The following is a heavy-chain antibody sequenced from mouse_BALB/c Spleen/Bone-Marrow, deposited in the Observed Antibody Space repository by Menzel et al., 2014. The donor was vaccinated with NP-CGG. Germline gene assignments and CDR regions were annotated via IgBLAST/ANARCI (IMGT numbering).Heavy chain of an antibody. CDR1: GFNIKDTY. Sequence: DVQLQESGAELVKPGASIKLSCTASGFNIKDTYMHWVKQRPEQGLEWIGRIDPANGNTKYDPKFQGKATITADTSSNTAYLQLSSQTSEDTAVYYCARYRLGTYFDYWGQGTTLTVSS. V-gene: IGHV14-3*02. J-gene: IGHJ2*01. CDR3: ARYRLGTYFDY. D-gene: IGHD1-2*01. CDR2: IDPANGNT.